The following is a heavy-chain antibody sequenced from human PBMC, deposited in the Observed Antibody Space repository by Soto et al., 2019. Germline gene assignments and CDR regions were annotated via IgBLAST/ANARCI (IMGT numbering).Heavy chain of an antibody. D-gene: IGHD6-19*01. V-gene: IGHV1-46*01. CDR2: INPSGGSA. Sequence: ASVKVSCKASRYTFSSYYIHWVRQAPGQGLEWMGIINPSGGSASYAQKFQGRLTMTRDTSTSTVYMELSSLRSEDSAVYYCARAGTLSPLDIWGQGTMVTVSS. CDR3: ARAGTLSPLDI. J-gene: IGHJ3*02. CDR1: RYTFSSYY.